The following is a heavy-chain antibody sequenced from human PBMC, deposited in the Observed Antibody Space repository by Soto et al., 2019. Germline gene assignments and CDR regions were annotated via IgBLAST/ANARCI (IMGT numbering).Heavy chain of an antibody. J-gene: IGHJ4*02. CDR2: INQDGSEK. V-gene: IGHV3-7*01. CDR3: SPSLDY. Sequence: GGSLRLSCAASGFTFSSYWMDWVRQAPGKGLEWVANINQDGSEKYYVASVKGRFTISRDNAKNSLYLQMSSLTAEDSALYYCSPSLDYWGQGALVTVSS. CDR1: GFTFSSYW.